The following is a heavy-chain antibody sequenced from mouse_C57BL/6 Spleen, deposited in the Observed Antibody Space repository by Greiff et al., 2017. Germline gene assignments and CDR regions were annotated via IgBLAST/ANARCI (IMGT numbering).Heavy chain of an antibody. D-gene: IGHD1-1*01. CDR2: IDPSDSET. V-gene: IGHV1-52*01. CDR3: ARRGITTVGYAMDY. J-gene: IGHJ4*01. CDR1: GYTFTSYW. Sequence: QVQLQQPGAELVRPGSSVKLSCKASGYTFTSYWMHWVKQGPIQGLEWIGNIDPSDSETHYNQKFKDKATLTVDKSSSTAYMQLSSLTSEDSAVYYCARRGITTVGYAMDYWGQGTSVTVSS.